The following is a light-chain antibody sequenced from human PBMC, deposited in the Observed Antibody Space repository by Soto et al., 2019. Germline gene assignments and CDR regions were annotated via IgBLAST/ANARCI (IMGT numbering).Light chain of an antibody. CDR2: EVS. J-gene: IGLJ1*01. Sequence: QPVLTQPASVSGSPGQSITISCTGTSSDVGGYNYVSWYQQHPGKAPKLIIYEVSNRPSGVSNRFSGSKSGNTASLTISGLQAEDEADYYCNSYTDTSTCVFGTGTQLTVL. V-gene: IGLV2-14*01. CDR1: SSDVGGYNY. CDR3: NSYTDTSTCV.